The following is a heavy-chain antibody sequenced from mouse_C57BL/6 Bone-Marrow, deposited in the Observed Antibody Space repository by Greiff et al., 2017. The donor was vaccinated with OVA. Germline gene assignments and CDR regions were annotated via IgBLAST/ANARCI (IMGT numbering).Heavy chain of an antibody. CDR1: GFNIKDDY. V-gene: IGHV14-4*01. J-gene: IGHJ2*01. CDR2: IDPENGDT. Sequence: LVESGAELVRPGASVKLSCTASGFNIKDDYMHWVKQRPEQGLEWIGWIDPENGDTEYASKFQGKATITADTSSNTAYLQLSSLTSEDTAVYYCTPLYGSTNYWGQGTTLTVSS. D-gene: IGHD1-1*01. CDR3: TPLYGSTNY.